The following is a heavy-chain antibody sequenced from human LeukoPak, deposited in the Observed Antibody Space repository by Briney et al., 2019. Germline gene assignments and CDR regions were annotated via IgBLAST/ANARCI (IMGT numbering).Heavy chain of an antibody. D-gene: IGHD1-26*01. V-gene: IGHV3-15*01. CDR1: GFTFSNAW. Sequence: GGSLRLSCAASGFTFSNAWMSWVRQAPGKGLEWVGRIKSKTDGGTTDYAATVKGRFTISRDDSKNTLYLQMNSLKTEDTAVYYCTTDSSDSGSYRYYYYYGMDVWGQGTTVTVSS. CDR3: TTDSSDSGSYRYYYYYGMDV. J-gene: IGHJ6*02. CDR2: IKSKTDGGTT.